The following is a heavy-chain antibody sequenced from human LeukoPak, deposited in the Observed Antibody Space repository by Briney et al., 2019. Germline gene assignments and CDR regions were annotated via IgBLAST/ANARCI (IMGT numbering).Heavy chain of an antibody. CDR3: PRVYSSDENWFDP. J-gene: IGHJ5*02. CDR1: GGFISSYY. D-gene: IGHD6-19*01. V-gene: IGHV4-4*07. CDR2: IYTSGST. Sequence: PSETLSLTCTVSGGFISSYYWSWIRQPAGKGLEWIGRIYTSGSTNYNPSLKSRVTMSVDTSKNQFSLTLSAVTAADTAVYNVPRVYSSDENWFDPWGQGTLVTVSS.